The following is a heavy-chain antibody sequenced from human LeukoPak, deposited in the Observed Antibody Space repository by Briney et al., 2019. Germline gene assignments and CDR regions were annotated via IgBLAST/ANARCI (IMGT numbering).Heavy chain of an antibody. V-gene: IGHV3-53*01. CDR3: ARTGYSDNWFDP. J-gene: IGHJ5*02. D-gene: IGHD6-13*01. CDR2: IYSGGST. Sequence: GGSLRLSCAASGFTVSSNYMSWVRQAPGKGLEWVSVIYSGGSTYYADSVKGRFTISRDNSKNTLYLQMNSLRAEDTAVYYCARTGYSDNWFDPWGQGALVTVSS. CDR1: GFTVSSNY.